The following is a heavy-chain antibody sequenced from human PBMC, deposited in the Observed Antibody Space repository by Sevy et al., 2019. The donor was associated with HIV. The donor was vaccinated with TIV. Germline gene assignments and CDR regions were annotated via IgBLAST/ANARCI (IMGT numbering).Heavy chain of an antibody. CDR1: GFTFRSYG. V-gene: IGHV3-30*18. J-gene: IGHJ4*02. D-gene: IGHD3-9*01. CDR2: ISFDGRNT. Sequence: GGSLRLSCAGSGFTFRSYGIHWVRQSPGKGLEWVAFISFDGRNTYSSDSVKGRFTVSRDNSNNAVYLQMNNLRTEDTAMYYCAKDILGDNSPWFFFDYWGQGTQVTVSS. CDR3: AKDILGDNSPWFFFDY.